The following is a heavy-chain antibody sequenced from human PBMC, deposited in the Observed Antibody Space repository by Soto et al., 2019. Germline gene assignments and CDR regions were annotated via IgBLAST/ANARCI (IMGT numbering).Heavy chain of an antibody. V-gene: IGHV1-46*01. Sequence: QVQLVQSGAEVKKPGASVKVSCKASGYTFTSYYMHWVRQAPGQGLEWMGIINPSGGSTSYAQKCQGSVTRTRDTSTSTVYMELSSLRSEDTAVYYGARGEIVVVVAATEGANWFDPWGQGTLVTVSS. CDR2: INPSGGST. CDR3: ARGEIVVVVAATEGANWFDP. CDR1: GYTFTSYY. D-gene: IGHD2-15*01. J-gene: IGHJ5*02.